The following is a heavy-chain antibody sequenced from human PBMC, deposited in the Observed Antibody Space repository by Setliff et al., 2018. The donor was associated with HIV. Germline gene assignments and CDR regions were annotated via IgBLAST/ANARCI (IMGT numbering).Heavy chain of an antibody. CDR3: ARHGNDYVWGSLDY. V-gene: IGHV4-59*01. J-gene: IGHJ4*02. D-gene: IGHD3-16*01. CDR2: IFYSGTT. CDR1: GAPLSSYY. Sequence: SETLSLTCTVSGAPLSSYYLNWIRQPPGKGLEWIGYIFYSGTTNYNPSLKSRVTMSVDASKNQFSLILSSVTAADTAVYYCARHGNDYVWGSLDYWGQGTLVTVSS.